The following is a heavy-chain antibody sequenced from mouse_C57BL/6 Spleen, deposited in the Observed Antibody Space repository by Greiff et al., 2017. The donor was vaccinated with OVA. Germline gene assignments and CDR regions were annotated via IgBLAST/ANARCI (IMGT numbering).Heavy chain of an antibody. J-gene: IGHJ2*01. D-gene: IGHD4-1*01. CDR3: ARETLTGTSYDY. Sequence: VHVKQSGPELVKPGASVKMSCKASGYTFTDYNMHWVKQSHGKSLEWIGYINPNNGGTSYNQKFKGKATLTVNKSSSTAYMELRSLTSEDSAVYYCARETLTGTSYDYWGQGTTLTVSS. CDR1: GYTFTDYN. CDR2: INPNNGGT. V-gene: IGHV1-22*01.